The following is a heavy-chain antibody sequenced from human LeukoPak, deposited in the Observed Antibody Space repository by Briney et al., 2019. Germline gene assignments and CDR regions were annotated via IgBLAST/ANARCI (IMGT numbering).Heavy chain of an antibody. CDR2: IYPNDSDT. CDR1: GYNFTHYW. CDR3: ARPNITYYYDSSGYDGFDV. J-gene: IGHJ3*01. V-gene: IGHV5-51*01. Sequence: GESLKISCKGSGYNFTHYWIAWARQMPGKGLEWMGIIYPNDSDTRYGPSFQGHVSISADKSINTAYLKWSSLKASDTAMYFCARPNITYYYDSSGYDGFDVWGQGTMVTVSS. D-gene: IGHD3-22*01.